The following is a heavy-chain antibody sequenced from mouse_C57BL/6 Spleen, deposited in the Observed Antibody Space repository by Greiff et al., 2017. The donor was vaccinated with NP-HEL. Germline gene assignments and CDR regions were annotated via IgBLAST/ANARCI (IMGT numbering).Heavy chain of an antibody. V-gene: IGHV5-4*01. J-gene: IGHJ2*01. CDR1: GFTFSSYA. Sequence: EVKLVESGGGLVKPGGSLKLSCAASGFTFSSYAMSWVRQAPEKRLEWVATISDGGSYTYYPDNVKGRFTISRDNAKNNLYLQMSHLKSEDTAMYYCARDVLWSYYFDYWGQGTTLTVSS. CDR2: ISDGGSYT. D-gene: IGHD1-1*02. CDR3: ARDVLWSYYFDY.